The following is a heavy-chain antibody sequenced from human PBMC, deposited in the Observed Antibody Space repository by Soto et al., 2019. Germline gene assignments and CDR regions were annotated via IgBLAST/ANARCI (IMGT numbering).Heavy chain of an antibody. J-gene: IGHJ6*02. V-gene: IGHV3-21*01. CDR3: ARDLTYCSSTSCPQSYYGMGV. D-gene: IGHD2-2*01. Sequence: PGGSLRLSCAASGFTFSSYSMNWVRQAPGKGLEWVSSISSSSSYIYYADSVKGRFTISRDNAKNSLYLQMNSLRAEDTAVYYCARDLTYCSSTSCPQSYYGMGVWGQGTTVTVSS. CDR2: ISSSSSYI. CDR1: GFTFSSYS.